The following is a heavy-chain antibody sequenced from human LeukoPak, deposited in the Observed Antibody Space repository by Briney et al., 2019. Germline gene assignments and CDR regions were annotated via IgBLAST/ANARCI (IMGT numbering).Heavy chain of an antibody. CDR2: IHHSGST. J-gene: IGHJ4*02. V-gene: IGHV4-38-2*02. CDR1: GYSISSGYY. Sequence: SETLSLTCTVSGYSISSGYYWGRIRQTPGKGLEWIGSIHHSGSTDYNPSLKSRVTISLDTSKNQFSLKLSSVTAADTAVYYCARGFRGPNFDYWGQGTLVTVSS. D-gene: IGHD3-10*01. CDR3: ARGFRGPNFDY.